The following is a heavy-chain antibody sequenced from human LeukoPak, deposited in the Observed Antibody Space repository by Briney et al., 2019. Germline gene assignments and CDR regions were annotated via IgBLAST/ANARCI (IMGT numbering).Heavy chain of an antibody. CDR1: GYSISSGYY. CDR2: IYHSGST. CDR3: ARGGRGMATTYFDY. Sequence: PSETLSLTCTVSGYSISSGYYWGWIRQPPGKGLEWIGSIYHSGSTYYNPSLKSRVTISVDTSKNQFSLKLSSVTAADTAVYYCARGGRGMATTYFDYWGQGTLVTVSS. J-gene: IGHJ4*02. D-gene: IGHD5-24*01. V-gene: IGHV4-38-2*02.